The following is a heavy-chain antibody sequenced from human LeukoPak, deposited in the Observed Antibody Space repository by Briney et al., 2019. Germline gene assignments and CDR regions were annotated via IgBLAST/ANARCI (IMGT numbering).Heavy chain of an antibody. Sequence: VASVKVSCKASGYTFTGYYMHWVRQAPGQGLEWMGWINPNSGGTNYAQKFQGRVTMTRDTSISTAYMELSRLRSDDTAVYYCARAPSSGWYGADYYYYMDVWGKGTTVTVSS. D-gene: IGHD6-19*01. CDR1: GYTFTGYY. J-gene: IGHJ6*03. CDR3: ARAPSSGWYGADYYYYMDV. CDR2: INPNSGGT. V-gene: IGHV1-2*02.